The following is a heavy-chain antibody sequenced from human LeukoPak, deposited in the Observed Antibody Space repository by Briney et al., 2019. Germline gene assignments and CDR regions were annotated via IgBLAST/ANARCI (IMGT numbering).Heavy chain of an antibody. Sequence: GASVKVSCTVSGYTLTELSMHWVRQAPGKGLEWMGGFDPEDGETIYAQKFQGRVTMTEDTSTDTAYMEMGSLRSEDTAVYYCATGGPARPGVAPFDYWGQGTLVTVSS. D-gene: IGHD6-6*01. CDR1: GYTLTELS. J-gene: IGHJ4*02. CDR2: FDPEDGET. CDR3: ATGGPARPGVAPFDY. V-gene: IGHV1-24*01.